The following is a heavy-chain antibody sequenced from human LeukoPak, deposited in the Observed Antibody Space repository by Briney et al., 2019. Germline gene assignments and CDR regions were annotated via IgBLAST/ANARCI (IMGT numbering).Heavy chain of an antibody. CDR3: ARDSLPRVEYYYYMDV. CDR1: GFSFEEYA. CDR2: ISSNGEST. Sequence: GGSLRLSCTASGFSFEEYAMQWVRQVPGKGLQWVSGISSNGESTGYADSVKGRFTISRDNSKNTLYLQMNSLRAEDTAVYYCARDSLPRVEYYYYMDVWGKGTTVTVSS. D-gene: IGHD2-15*01. V-gene: IGHV3-9*01. J-gene: IGHJ6*03.